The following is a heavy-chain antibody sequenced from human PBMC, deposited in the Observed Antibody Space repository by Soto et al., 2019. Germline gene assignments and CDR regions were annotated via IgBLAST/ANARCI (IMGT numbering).Heavy chain of an antibody. D-gene: IGHD3-22*01. CDR3: ARVYYESRGPTKYRAFDF. Sequence: EVQLVESGGGLVQPGGSLRLSCAASGFTFSDYSMSWVRQSPGKGLEGVANIKQDGGEEYYVDSMKGRLTISRDNAKNSLYLQMNSLRAEDTAVYYCARVYYESRGPTKYRAFDFWGQGTMVTVSS. CDR2: IKQDGGEE. CDR1: GFTFSDYS. J-gene: IGHJ3*01. V-gene: IGHV3-7*01.